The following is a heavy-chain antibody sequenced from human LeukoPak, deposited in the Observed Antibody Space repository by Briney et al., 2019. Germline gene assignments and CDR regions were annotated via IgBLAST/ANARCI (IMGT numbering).Heavy chain of an antibody. CDR1: GYTFTGYY. V-gene: IGHV1-2*06. CDR3: ARESGVYDFWSGYFFTA. D-gene: IGHD3-3*01. Sequence: GASVKASCKASGYTFTGYYMHWVRQAPGQGLEWMGRINPNSGGTNYAQKFQGRVTMTRDTSISTAYMELSRLRSDDTAVYYCARESGVYDFWSGYFFTAWGRGTLVTVSS. CDR2: INPNSGGT. J-gene: IGHJ5*02.